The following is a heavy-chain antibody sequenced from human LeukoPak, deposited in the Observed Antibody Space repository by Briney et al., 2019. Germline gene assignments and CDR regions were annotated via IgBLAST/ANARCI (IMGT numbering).Heavy chain of an antibody. D-gene: IGHD1-26*01. CDR1: GDTVTSYA. V-gene: IGHV1-3*01. CDR2: ISAGNGNT. Sequence: ASVKVSCKASGDTVTSYAIDWVRQAPGQRLEWMGWISAGNGNTKYSQNFQGRVTFISNTSATTAFMQLSSLRSEDAAVYYCARDSGSGNNDYWGQGTLVTVSS. CDR3: ARDSGSGNNDY. J-gene: IGHJ4*02.